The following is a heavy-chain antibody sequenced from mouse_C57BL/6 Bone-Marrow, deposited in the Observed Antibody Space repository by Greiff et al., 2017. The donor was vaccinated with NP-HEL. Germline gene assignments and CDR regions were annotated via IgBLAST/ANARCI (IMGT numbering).Heavy chain of an antibody. CDR2: INPGSGGT. D-gene: IGHD2-12*01. J-gene: IGHJ4*01. CDR3: SRWELPHAFDY. CDR1: GYAFTNYL. Sequence: VQLQQPGAELVRPGTSVKVSCKASGYAFTNYLIEWVKQRPGQGLEWIGVINPGSGGTNYNEKFKGKATLTADKSSSTAYMQLSSLTSEDSAVYFCSRWELPHAFDYWGQGTSVTVSS. V-gene: IGHV1-54*01.